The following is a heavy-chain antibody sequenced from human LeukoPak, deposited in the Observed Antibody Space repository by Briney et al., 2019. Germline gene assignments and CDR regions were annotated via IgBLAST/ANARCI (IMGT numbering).Heavy chain of an antibody. D-gene: IGHD2-2*01. V-gene: IGHV1-69*13. CDR3: ARGFVVVPAAYDY. CDR2: IIPIFGTA. CDR1: GGTFSSYA. J-gene: IGHJ4*02. Sequence: ASVKVSCKASGGTFSSYAISWVRQAPGQGLEWMGGIIPIFGTANYAQKFQGRVTITADESTSTAYMALSSLRSEDTAVYYCARGFVVVPAAYDYWGQGTLVTVSS.